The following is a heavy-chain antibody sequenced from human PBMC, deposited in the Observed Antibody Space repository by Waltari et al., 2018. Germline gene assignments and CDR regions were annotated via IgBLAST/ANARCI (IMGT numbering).Heavy chain of an antibody. J-gene: IGHJ5*02. V-gene: IGHV1-18*04. CDR1: VYTFSRFV. CDR3: ARVPMGTGTTDWFDP. D-gene: IGHD1-7*01. Sequence: QVQLLQSSAALQKPGASVKVSCKASVYTFSRFVLSWVRQAPGQGLEWMGWISGYNANTNHAQKFQGRVAMTTDTSTSTAYMELRSLTSDDTAVYYCARVPMGTGTTDWFDPWGQGTPVIVST. CDR2: ISGYNANT.